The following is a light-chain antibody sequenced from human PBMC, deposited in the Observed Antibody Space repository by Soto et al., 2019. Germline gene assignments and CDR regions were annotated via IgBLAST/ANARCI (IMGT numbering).Light chain of an antibody. CDR1: SGHSNYA. CDR2: LNSDGSH. CDR3: QTWGTGSVL. V-gene: IGLV4-69*01. Sequence: QLVLTQSPSASASLGASVKLTCTLSSGHSNYAIAWHQQQPEKGPRYLMKLNSDGSHSKGDGIPDRFSGSSSGAERYLTISSLQSEDEADYYCQTWGTGSVLFGGGTKVTVL. J-gene: IGLJ2*01.